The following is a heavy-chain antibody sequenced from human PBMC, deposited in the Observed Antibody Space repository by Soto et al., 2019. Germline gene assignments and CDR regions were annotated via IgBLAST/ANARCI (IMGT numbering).Heavy chain of an antibody. D-gene: IGHD4-17*01. CDR2: IKQDGSEK. J-gene: IGHJ6*01. CDR1: GFTFSSYW. V-gene: IGHV3-7*01. CDR3: ARDDYGDYYYYHGMDV. Sequence: GGSLRLSCTASGFTFSSYWMSWVRQAPGKGLEWVANIKQDGSEKYYVDSVKGRFTISRDNAKNSLYLQMNSLRAEDTAVYYCARDDYGDYYYYHGMDVWGQGTKVTVSS.